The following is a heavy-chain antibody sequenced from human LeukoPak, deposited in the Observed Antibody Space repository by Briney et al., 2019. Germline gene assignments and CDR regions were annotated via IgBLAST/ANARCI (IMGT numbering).Heavy chain of an antibody. Sequence: PSETLSLTCAVYGGSFSGYYWSWIRQPPGKGLEWIGEINHSGSTNYNPSLKSRVTISVDTSKNQFSLKLSSVTAADTAVYYCARLYSSGWANYYYYGMDVWGQGTTVTVSS. D-gene: IGHD6-19*01. CDR3: ARLYSSGWANYYYYGMDV. CDR2: INHSGST. V-gene: IGHV4-34*01. CDR1: GGSFSGYY. J-gene: IGHJ6*02.